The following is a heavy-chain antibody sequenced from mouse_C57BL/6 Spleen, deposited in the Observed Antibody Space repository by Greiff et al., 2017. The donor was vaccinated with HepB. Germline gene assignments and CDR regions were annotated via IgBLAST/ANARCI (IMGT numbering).Heavy chain of an antibody. V-gene: IGHV1-55*01. CDR3: ARRGYYGSSWYFDV. CDR1: GYTFTSYW. CDR2: IYPGSGST. Sequence: QVQLKQPGAELVKPGASVKMSCKASGYTFTSYWITWVKQRPGQGLEWIGDIYPGSGSTNYNEKFKSKATLTVDTSSSTAYMQLSSLTSEDSAVYYCARRGYYGSSWYFDVWGTGTTVTVSS. D-gene: IGHD1-1*01. J-gene: IGHJ1*03.